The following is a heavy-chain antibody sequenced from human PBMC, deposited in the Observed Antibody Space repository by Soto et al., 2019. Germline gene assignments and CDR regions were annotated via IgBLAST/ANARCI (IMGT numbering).Heavy chain of an antibody. CDR1: GFSLSTSAVG. J-gene: IGHJ3*01. V-gene: IGHV2-5*02. Sequence: QIPLKESGPALVKPTETLTLTCTFSGFSLSTSAVGVGWIRQPPGKALEWLAVIYWDDDKTYSPSLNNRLTITKDTSKDQVVLVMTNLDPVDTATYYCARREGYCVGTKCQMRAFDFWGQGTMVTVSS. CDR2: IYWDDDK. CDR3: ARREGYCVGTKCQMRAFDF. D-gene: IGHD2-21*01.